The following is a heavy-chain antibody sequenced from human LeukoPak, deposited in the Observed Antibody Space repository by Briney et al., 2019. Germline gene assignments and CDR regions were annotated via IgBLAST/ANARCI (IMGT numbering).Heavy chain of an antibody. D-gene: IGHD3-22*01. CDR1: GFTFGDYA. V-gene: IGHV3-49*03. CDR3: TRDFAATDYYDSSGYYWPLLGYGDAFDI. Sequence: GGSLRLSCTASGFTFGDYAMSWFRQAPGKGLEWVGFIRSKAYGGTTEYAASVKGRFTISRDDSKSIAYLHMNSLKTEDTAVYYCTRDFAATDYYDSSGYYWPLLGYGDAFDIWGQGTMVTVSS. CDR2: IRSKAYGGTT. J-gene: IGHJ3*02.